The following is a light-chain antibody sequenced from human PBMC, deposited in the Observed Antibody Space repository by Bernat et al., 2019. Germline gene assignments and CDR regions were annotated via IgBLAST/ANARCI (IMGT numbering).Light chain of an antibody. CDR2: GKN. J-gene: IGLJ2*01. CDR1: SLRSYY. CDR3: NPRDSSGNHVV. V-gene: IGLV3-19*01. Sequence: SSELTQDPAVSVALGQTVRITCQGDSLRSYYASWYQQKPGQAPVLVIYGKNNRPSGIPDLFSGSSSGNTASLTITGAKAEDEADYYCNPRDSSGNHVVFGGGTKLTVL.